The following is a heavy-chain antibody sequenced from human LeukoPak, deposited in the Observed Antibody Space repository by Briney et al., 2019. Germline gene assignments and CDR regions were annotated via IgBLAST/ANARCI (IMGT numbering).Heavy chain of an antibody. V-gene: IGHV1-69*05. Sequence: SVKVSCKASRGTFSSYAISWVRQAPGQGLEWMGRIIPIFGTANYAQKFQGRVTITTDESTSTAYMELSSLRSEDTAVYYCAGETVGYCTNGVCYEYYYMDVWGKGTTVTVSS. D-gene: IGHD2-8*01. CDR3: AGETVGYCTNGVCYEYYYMDV. CDR2: IIPIFGTA. CDR1: RGTFSSYA. J-gene: IGHJ6*03.